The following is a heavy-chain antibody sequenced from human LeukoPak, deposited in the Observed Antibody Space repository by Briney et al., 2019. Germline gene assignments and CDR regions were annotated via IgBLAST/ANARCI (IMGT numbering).Heavy chain of an antibody. CDR3: ARRDCTNGVCYTDY. CDR2: IYYSGST. V-gene: IGHV4-30-4*01. J-gene: IGHJ4*02. D-gene: IGHD2-8*01. Sequence: SQTLSLTCTVSGGSISSGDYYWSWIRQPPGKGLEWIGYIYYSGSTYYNPSLKSRVTISVDTSMNQFSLKLSSVTAADTAVYYCARRDCTNGVCYTDYWGQGTLVTVSS. CDR1: GGSISSGDYY.